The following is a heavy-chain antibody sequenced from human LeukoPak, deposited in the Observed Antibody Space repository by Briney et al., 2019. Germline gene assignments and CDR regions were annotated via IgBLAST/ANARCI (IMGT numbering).Heavy chain of an antibody. CDR1: GFTFSTYS. J-gene: IGHJ4*02. CDR2: ITSPVGHI. Sequence: PGRSLRLSCAASGFTFSTYSMNWVRQAPGKGLEWVASITSPVGHIYYADSLKGRITISRDNAKSSLYLQMNSLRAEDTAVYYCATDGQSSGLYGFDYWGQGTLVTVSS. V-gene: IGHV3-21*01. CDR3: ATDGQSSGLYGFDY. D-gene: IGHD6-19*01.